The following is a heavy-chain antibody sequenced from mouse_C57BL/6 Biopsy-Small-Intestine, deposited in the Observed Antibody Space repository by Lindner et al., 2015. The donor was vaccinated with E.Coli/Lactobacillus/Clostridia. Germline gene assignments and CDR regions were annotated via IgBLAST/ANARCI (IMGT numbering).Heavy chain of an antibody. CDR2: INPGSGGT. D-gene: IGHD2-3*01. V-gene: IGHV1-54*01. J-gene: IGHJ3*01. CDR3: ARSGYYVSFAY. Sequence: VQLQESGAELVRPGTSVKVSCKASGYAFTNYLIEWVKQRPGQGLEWIGVINPGSGGTKYNEKFKGKATLTADKSSSTAYMQLGSLTSEDSAVYFCARSGYYVSFAYWGQGTLVTVSA. CDR1: GYAFTNYL.